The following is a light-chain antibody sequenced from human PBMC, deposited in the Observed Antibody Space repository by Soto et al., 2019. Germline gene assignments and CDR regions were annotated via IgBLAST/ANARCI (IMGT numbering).Light chain of an antibody. CDR1: SSDVGAYKY. Sequence: QSALTQPASVSGSPGQSVTIPCTGTSSDVGAYKYVSWYQKHPGKAPKLMIYGVSNRPSGISNRFSGSKSGNTAFLTISGLQPEDEADYYCSSFTGPTTLDVFGTGTQLTVL. J-gene: IGLJ1*01. V-gene: IGLV2-14*03. CDR2: GVS. CDR3: SSFTGPTTLDV.